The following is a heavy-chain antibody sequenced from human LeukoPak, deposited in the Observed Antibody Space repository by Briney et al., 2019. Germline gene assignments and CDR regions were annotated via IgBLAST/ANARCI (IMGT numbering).Heavy chain of an antibody. D-gene: IGHD3-16*02. CDR2: INHSGST. CDR1: GGSFSGYY. V-gene: IGHV4-34*01. J-gene: IGHJ4*02. Sequence: SETLSLTCAVYGGSFSGYYWSWIRQPPGKGLEWIGEINHSGSTNYNPSLKSRVTISVDTSKNQFSLKLSSVPSADTAVDYCASGPTIVWGGYRWGYYIYYWGQGTLVTVSP. CDR3: ASGPTIVWGGYRWGYYIYY.